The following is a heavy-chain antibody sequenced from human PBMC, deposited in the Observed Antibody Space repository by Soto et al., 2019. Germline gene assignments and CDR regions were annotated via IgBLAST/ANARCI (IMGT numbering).Heavy chain of an antibody. J-gene: IGHJ4*02. D-gene: IGHD2-21*02. CDR1: GGSISSSSYF. CDR3: ARSIVVVTALDY. CDR2: IYYSGST. V-gene: IGHV4-39*01. Sequence: PSETLSLTCSVSGGSISSSSYFWGWIRQPPGKGLEWIGSIYYSGSTYYNPSLKSRVTVSVDTSKNQFSLKLSSVTAADTAVYYCARSIVVVTALDYWGQGTLVTVLL.